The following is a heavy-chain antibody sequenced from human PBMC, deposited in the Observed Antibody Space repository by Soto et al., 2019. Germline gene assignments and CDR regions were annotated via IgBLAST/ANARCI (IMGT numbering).Heavy chain of an antibody. V-gene: IGHV5-51*01. Sequence: PGESLKISCKASGYSFSTYWIGWVRQMPGKGLEWMGIIYPGDSDTKYSPSLQGQVTISADKSISTAYLQWSSLKASDTAMYYCAGGGVRGVITRTRDYYGMDVWGQGTTVTVSS. CDR3: AGGGVRGVITRTRDYYGMDV. D-gene: IGHD3-10*01. J-gene: IGHJ6*02. CDR2: IYPGDSDT. CDR1: GYSFSTYW.